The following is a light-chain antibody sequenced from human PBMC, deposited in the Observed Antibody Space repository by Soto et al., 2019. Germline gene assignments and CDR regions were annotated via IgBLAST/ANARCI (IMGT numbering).Light chain of an antibody. V-gene: IGKV1-39*01. Sequence: DIQMTQSPSSLSASVGDRVTITCRASQSISNFLNWFQQKPGKAPNLLFYAASSLQSGVSSRFSGSGSGTDFTLTISSLQPEDFATYYCQQSYSTPLTFGGGTKVEIK. J-gene: IGKJ4*01. CDR1: QSISNF. CDR2: AAS. CDR3: QQSYSTPLT.